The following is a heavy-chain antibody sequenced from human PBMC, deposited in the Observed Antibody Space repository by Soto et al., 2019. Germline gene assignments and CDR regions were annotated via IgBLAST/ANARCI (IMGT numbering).Heavy chain of an antibody. J-gene: IGHJ3*02. CDR2: IYHSGST. D-gene: IGHD3-9*01. CDR3: ARALILTGYYIHDALDI. Sequence: SETLSLTCAVSGGSISSSNWWSWVRQPPGKGLEWIGEIYHSGSTNYNPSLKSRVTISVDTSKNQFSLKLSSVTAADTAVYYCARALILTGYYIHDALDIWGQGTMVTVSS. CDR1: GGSISSSNW. V-gene: IGHV4-4*02.